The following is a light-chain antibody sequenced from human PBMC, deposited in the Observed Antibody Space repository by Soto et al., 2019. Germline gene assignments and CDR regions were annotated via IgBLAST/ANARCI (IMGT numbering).Light chain of an antibody. CDR3: QQYASSPYT. Sequence: ENVLTQSPGTLSLSPGERATLSCRASQSVRSSYLAWYQQKPGQAPRLLIYGVSSRATGIPDRISGSGSGTDFTLTISSLEPEDSAVYYCQQYASSPYTFGQGTKLEIK. J-gene: IGKJ2*01. V-gene: IGKV3-20*01. CDR2: GVS. CDR1: QSVRSSY.